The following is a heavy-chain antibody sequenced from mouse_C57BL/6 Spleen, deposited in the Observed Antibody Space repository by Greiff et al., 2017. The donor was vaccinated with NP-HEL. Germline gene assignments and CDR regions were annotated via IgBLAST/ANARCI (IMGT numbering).Heavy chain of an antibody. Sequence: EVKLMESEGGLVQPGSSMTLSCTASGFTFSDYYMAWVRQVPEKGLEWVANINYDGSSTYYLDSLKSRFIISRDNAKNILYLQMSSLKSEDTATYYCARGGYITTVFDYWGQGTTLTVSS. CDR3: ARGGYITTVFDY. D-gene: IGHD1-1*01. CDR2: INYDGSST. J-gene: IGHJ2*01. CDR1: GFTFSDYY. V-gene: IGHV5-16*01.